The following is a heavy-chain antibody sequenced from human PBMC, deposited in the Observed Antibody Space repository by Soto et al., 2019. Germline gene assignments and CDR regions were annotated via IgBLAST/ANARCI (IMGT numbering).Heavy chain of an antibody. CDR2: ISYDGSNK. D-gene: IGHD3-16*01. V-gene: IGHV3-30-3*01. J-gene: IGHJ6*02. CDR1: GFTFSSYA. Sequence: QVQLVESGGGVVQPGRSLRLSCAASGFTFSSYAMHWVRQAPGKGLEWVAVISYDGSNKYYADSVKGRFTISRDNSKNTLXLXXXXXXXXXTAVYYCARDGSGEPGVYYYYGMDVWGQGTTVTVSS. CDR3: ARDGSGEPGVYYYYGMDV.